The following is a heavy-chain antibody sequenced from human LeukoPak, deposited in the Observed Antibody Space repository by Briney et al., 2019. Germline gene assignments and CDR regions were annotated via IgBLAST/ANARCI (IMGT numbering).Heavy chain of an antibody. D-gene: IGHD5-12*01. J-gene: IGHJ6*03. CDR2: ISGSGGST. Sequence: GGSLRLSCAASGFTFSSYAMSWVRQAPGKGLEWVSAISGSGGSTYYADSVKGRFTISRDNSKNTLYLQMNSLRAEDTAVYYCAKDRMIVATSRYYYMDVWGKGTTVTVPS. CDR3: AKDRMIVATSRYYYMDV. V-gene: IGHV3-23*01. CDR1: GFTFSSYA.